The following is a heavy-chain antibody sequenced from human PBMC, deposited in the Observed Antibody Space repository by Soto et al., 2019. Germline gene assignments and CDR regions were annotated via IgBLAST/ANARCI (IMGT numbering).Heavy chain of an antibody. J-gene: IGHJ5*02. V-gene: IGHV1-18*01. D-gene: IGHD1-26*01. CDR3: ARDRRGAPDWFDP. Sequence: QVQLVQSGAEVKKPGASVKVSCKASGYTFTSYGISWVRQAPGQGLEWMGWISAYNGNTNYAQKLQGRVTMTPATSTSTAYTELRSLSSDDTAVYYCARDRRGAPDWFDPWGQGTLVTVSS. CDR2: ISAYNGNT. CDR1: GYTFTSYG.